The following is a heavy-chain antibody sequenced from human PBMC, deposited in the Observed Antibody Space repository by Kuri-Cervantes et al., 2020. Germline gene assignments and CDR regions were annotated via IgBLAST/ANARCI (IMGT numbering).Heavy chain of an antibody. CDR2: ISSSGSTI. D-gene: IGHD3-10*01. CDR1: GFTFSSYS. J-gene: IGHJ4*02. Sequence: GESLKISCAASGFTFSSYSMNWVRQAPGKGLEWVSYISSSGSTIYYADSVKGRFTISRDNAKNSLYLQMNSLRAEDTAVYYCARAGTMVRTRMDVWGQGTLVTDSS. CDR3: ARAGTMVRTRMDV. V-gene: IGHV3-48*04.